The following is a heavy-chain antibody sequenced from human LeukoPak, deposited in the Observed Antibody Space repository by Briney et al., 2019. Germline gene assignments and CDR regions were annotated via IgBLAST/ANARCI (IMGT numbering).Heavy chain of an antibody. D-gene: IGHD1-14*01. V-gene: IGHV3-66*01. Sequence: GGSLRLSCTAFGFIVRRNHITWVRQASGKGLEWVSITYSGDTTYYADSVKGRFIISRDDSKNTLSLQMNDLRVEDTAVYYCARERPDPRNLDYWGRGALVTVSS. CDR3: ARERPDPRNLDY. CDR2: TYSGDTT. CDR1: GFIVRRNH. J-gene: IGHJ4*02.